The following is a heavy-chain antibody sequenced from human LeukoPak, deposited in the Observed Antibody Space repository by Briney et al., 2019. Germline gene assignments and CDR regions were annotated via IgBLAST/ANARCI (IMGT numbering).Heavy chain of an antibody. Sequence: ASVKVSCKASGYTFTGYYMHWVRQAPGQGLEWMGRINPNSGGTNYAQKFQGRVTMTRDTSISTDYMELSRLGSDDTAVYYCARVSGIAVAGSNWFDPWGQGTLVTVSS. V-gene: IGHV1-2*06. J-gene: IGHJ5*02. CDR3: ARVSGIAVAGSNWFDP. CDR1: GYTFTGYY. CDR2: INPNSGGT. D-gene: IGHD6-19*01.